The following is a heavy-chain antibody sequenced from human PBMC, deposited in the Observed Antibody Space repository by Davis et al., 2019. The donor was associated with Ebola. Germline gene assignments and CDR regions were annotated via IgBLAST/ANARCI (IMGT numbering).Heavy chain of an antibody. CDR1: GYSFTTYW. Sequence: KVSCKASGYSFTTYWIGWVRQMPGKGLEWMGIIYPGDSDTRYSPSLQGQVTISADKSISTAYLQWSSLKASDTAIYYCARPGTAGTVDGFDIWGQGTMVTVAS. J-gene: IGHJ3*02. CDR2: IYPGDSDT. CDR3: ARPGTAGTVDGFDI. V-gene: IGHV5-51*01. D-gene: IGHD1-1*01.